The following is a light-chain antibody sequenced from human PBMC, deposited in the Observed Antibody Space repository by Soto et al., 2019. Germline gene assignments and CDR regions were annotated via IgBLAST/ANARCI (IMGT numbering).Light chain of an antibody. Sequence: DIQMTQSPSSLSASLGDRVTITCRASQGIANYLAWYQHKPGKVPNLLIYGAVTLQSGVPSRFSGSGSGTDFSLTISSLQAEDVATYYCQNYHSAPFTFVPGTKVHI. CDR3: QNYHSAPFT. J-gene: IGKJ3*01. V-gene: IGKV1-27*01. CDR2: GAV. CDR1: QGIANY.